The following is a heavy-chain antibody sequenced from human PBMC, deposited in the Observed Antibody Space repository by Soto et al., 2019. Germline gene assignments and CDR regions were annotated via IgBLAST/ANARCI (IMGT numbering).Heavy chain of an antibody. Sequence: GGALRPSCAAPGFTFSRYCMHWVRQAPGKGLGWVAVISYDGSNKYYADSVKGRFTISRDNSKNTLYLQMNSLRAEDTAVYYCAKSARYCSGGSCFYYYYGMDVWGQGTTVTVSS. J-gene: IGHJ6*02. V-gene: IGHV3-30*18. CDR2: ISYDGSNK. CDR3: AKSARYCSGGSCFYYYYGMDV. D-gene: IGHD2-15*01. CDR1: GFTFSRYC.